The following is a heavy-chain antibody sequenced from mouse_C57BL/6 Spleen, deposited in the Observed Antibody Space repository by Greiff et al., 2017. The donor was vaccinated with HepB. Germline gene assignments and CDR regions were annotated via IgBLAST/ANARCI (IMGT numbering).Heavy chain of an antibody. CDR1: GFTFTDYY. CDR3: ARSQSYGNYPLFDY. V-gene: IGHV7-3*01. Sequence: DVHLVESGGGLVQPGGSLSLSCAASGFTFTDYYMSWVRQPPGKALEWLGFIRNKANGYTTEYSASVKGRFTISRDNSQSILYLQMNALRAEDSATYYCARSQSYGNYPLFDYWGQGTTLTVSS. CDR2: IRNKANGYTT. J-gene: IGHJ2*01. D-gene: IGHD2-1*01.